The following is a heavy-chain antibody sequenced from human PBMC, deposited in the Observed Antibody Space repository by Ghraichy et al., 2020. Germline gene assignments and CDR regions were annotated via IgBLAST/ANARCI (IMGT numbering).Heavy chain of an antibody. V-gene: IGHV3-53*01. Sequence: GGSLRLSCAASGFTVSNNYMSWVRQAPGKGLEWVSVIYTGGSTYYADSVKGRFTISRDNSKNTLYLRMNSLRAEDTAVYYCARTTDYYGSGSYRPDYFQHWGQGTLVTVSS. D-gene: IGHD3-10*01. CDR2: IYTGGST. J-gene: IGHJ1*01. CDR3: ARTTDYYGSGSYRPDYFQH. CDR1: GFTVSNNY.